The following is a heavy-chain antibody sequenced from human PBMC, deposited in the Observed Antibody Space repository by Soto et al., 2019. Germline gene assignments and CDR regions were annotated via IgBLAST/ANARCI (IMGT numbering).Heavy chain of an antibody. D-gene: IGHD4-17*01. CDR3: TTVTTVDYYFDY. CDR2: IRKKTNSYTT. J-gene: IGHJ4*02. CDR1: GLTFSDRY. V-gene: IGHV3-72*01. Sequence: GSLRLSCSASGLTFSDRYMDGVRQAPGKGLEWVGLIRKKTNSYTTEYAASVKGRFIISRDDSTNSLYLQMSSLKTEATAVYYCTTVTTVDYYFDYWGQGTPVTVYS.